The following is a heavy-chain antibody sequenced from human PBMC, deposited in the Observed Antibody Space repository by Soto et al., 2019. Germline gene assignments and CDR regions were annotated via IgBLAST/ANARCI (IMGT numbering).Heavy chain of an antibody. CDR1: GGSISSSSYY. CDR3: ARLPSGSYFDY. J-gene: IGHJ4*02. V-gene: IGHV4-39*01. Sequence: QLPLQESGPGLVKPSETLSLTCTVSGGSISSSSYYWGWIRQPPGKGLEWIGSIYYSGSTYYNPSLKSRVTISVDTSKNQFSLKLSSVTAADTAVYYCARLPSGSYFDYWGQGTLVTVSS. CDR2: IYYSGST. D-gene: IGHD1-26*01.